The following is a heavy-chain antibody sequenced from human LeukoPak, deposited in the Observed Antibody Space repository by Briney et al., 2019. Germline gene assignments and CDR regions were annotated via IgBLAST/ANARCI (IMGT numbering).Heavy chain of an antibody. V-gene: IGHV4-34*01. CDR2: INHSGST. D-gene: IGHD6-6*01. J-gene: IGHJ6*03. Sequence: SETLSLTCAVYGGSFSGYYWSWIRQPPGKGLEWIGEINHSGSTNYNPSLKSRVTISVDTSKNQFSLKLSSVTAADTAVYYCARAAYSSSSVLKYYYYYMDVWGKGTTVTVSS. CDR3: ARAAYSSSSVLKYYYYYMDV. CDR1: GGSFSGYY.